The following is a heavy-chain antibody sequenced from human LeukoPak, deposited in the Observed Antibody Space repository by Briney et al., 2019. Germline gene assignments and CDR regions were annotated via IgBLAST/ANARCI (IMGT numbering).Heavy chain of an antibody. CDR3: AKDRGWMGATDEDY. CDR2: ISGSGGST. CDR1: GFTFSSYA. V-gene: IGHV3-23*01. Sequence: GGSLRLSCAASGFTFSSYAMSWVRQAPGKGLEWVSAISGSGGSTYYADSVKGRFTISRDNSKNTLYLQMNSLRAEDTTVYYCAKDRGWMGATDEDYWGQGTLVTVSS. J-gene: IGHJ4*02. D-gene: IGHD1-26*01.